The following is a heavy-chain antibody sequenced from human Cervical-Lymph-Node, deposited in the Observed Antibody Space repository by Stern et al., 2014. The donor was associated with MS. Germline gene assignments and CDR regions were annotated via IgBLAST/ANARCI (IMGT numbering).Heavy chain of an antibody. CDR1: GFTFDDYA. CDR3: AKDMLQGYCSGGSCPLASAFDI. Sequence: QLVESGGGLVQPGRSLRLSCAASGFTFDDYAMHWVRQAPGKGLEWVSGISWNSGSIGYADSVKGRFTISRDNAKNSLYLQMNSLRAEDTALYYCAKDMLQGYCSGGSCPLASAFDIWGQGTMVTVSS. J-gene: IGHJ3*02. V-gene: IGHV3-9*01. D-gene: IGHD2-15*01. CDR2: ISWNSGSI.